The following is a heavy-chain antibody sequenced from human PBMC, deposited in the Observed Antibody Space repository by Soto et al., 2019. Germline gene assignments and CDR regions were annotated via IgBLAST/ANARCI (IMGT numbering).Heavy chain of an antibody. J-gene: IGHJ6*02. CDR1: GGTFSSYA. D-gene: IGHD3-3*01. V-gene: IGHV1-69*06. CDR3: AQSYYDFWSGKKYYYYGMDV. Sequence: GASVKVSCKASGGTFSSYAISWVRQAPGQGLEWMGGIIPIFGTANYAQKFQGRVTITADKSTSTAYMELSSLRSEDTAVYYCAQSYYDFWSGKKYYYYGMDVWGQGTTVTVSS. CDR2: IIPIFGTA.